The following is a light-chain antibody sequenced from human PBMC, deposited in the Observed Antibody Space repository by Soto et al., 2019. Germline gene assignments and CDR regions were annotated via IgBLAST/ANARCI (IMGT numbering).Light chain of an antibody. CDR1: TSDVGGYNY. V-gene: IGLV2-8*01. CDR2: EVT. CDR3: CSYAGSNNWV. J-gene: IGLJ3*02. Sequence: QSALTQPPSASGSPGQSVTISCTGTTSDVGGYNYVYWYQQHPGKAPKLMIYEVTKRPTGVPDRFSGSKPGNTAALTVSGLQAEDEADYYCCSYAGSNNWVFGGGTKLSLL.